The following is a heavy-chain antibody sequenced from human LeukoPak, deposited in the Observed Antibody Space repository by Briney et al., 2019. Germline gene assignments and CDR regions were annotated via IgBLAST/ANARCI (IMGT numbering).Heavy chain of an antibody. D-gene: IGHD2-21*01. CDR3: AAIRSYSDAFDI. J-gene: IGHJ3*02. CDR1: GYSFTSFW. CDR2: IYPGDSET. V-gene: IGHV5-51*01. Sequence: GESLKISCQGSGYSFTSFWIGWVRQMPGKGLEWMGIIYPGDSETRYTPSFQGQVTFSGDKSINTAYLQWSSLKASDTAIYYYAAIRSYSDAFDIWGQGTMVTVTS.